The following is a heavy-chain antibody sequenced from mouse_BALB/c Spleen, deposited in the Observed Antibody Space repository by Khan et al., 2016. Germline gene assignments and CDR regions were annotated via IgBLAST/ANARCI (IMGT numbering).Heavy chain of an antibody. CDR1: GYSFTDYF. V-gene: IGHV1-20*02. CDR3: ARYGYDAYFDV. J-gene: IGHJ1*01. CDR2: INLYNGAT. D-gene: IGHD2-14*01. Sequence: VQLQQPGPELVKPGTSVKISCKASGYSFTDYFMNWVMQSHGKSLEWIGRINLYNGATFFNQKFKGKATLTVDRSSSTAHMELRSLASEDSAVYDCARYGYDAYFDVWGAGTTVTVSS.